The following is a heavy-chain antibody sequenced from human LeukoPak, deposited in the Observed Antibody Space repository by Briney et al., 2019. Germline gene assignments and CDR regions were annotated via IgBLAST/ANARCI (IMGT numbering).Heavy chain of an antibody. CDR2: INPNGGGT. CDR1: GYTFTGYY. V-gene: IGHV1-2*02. CDR3: ARPAGYSSSNWFDP. D-gene: IGHD6-19*01. J-gene: IGHJ5*02. Sequence: GASVKVSCKASGYTFTGYYMRWVRQAPGQGLEWMGWINPNGGGTNYAQKFQGRVTMTRDTSISTAYMELSRLTSDDTAVYYCARPAGYSSSNWFDPWGQGTLVTVSS.